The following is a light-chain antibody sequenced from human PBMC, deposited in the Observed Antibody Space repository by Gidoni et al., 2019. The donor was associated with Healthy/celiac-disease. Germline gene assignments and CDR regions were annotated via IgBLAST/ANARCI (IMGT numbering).Light chain of an antibody. CDR2: WAS. CDR3: QQYYSTPPYT. Sequence: DIVMNQSPDSIAVSLGERATINCKSSQSVLYSSNNKNYLAWYQQKPGQPPKLLIYWASTRESGVPDRFSCSGSGTDVTLTISSLQAEDVAVYYCQQYYSTPPYTFGQGTKLEIK. J-gene: IGKJ2*01. CDR1: QSVLYSSNNKNY. V-gene: IGKV4-1*01.